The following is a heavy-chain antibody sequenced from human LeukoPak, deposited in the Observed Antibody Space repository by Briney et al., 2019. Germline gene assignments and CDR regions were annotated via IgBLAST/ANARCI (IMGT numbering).Heavy chain of an antibody. J-gene: IGHJ4*02. CDR2: IYTSGST. CDR3: ARDCSSTSYDLGY. V-gene: IGHV4-61*02. CDR1: GGSISSGSYY. D-gene: IGHD2-2*01. Sequence: SETLSLTCTVSGGSISSGSYYWSWIRQPAGKGLEWIGRIYTSGSTNYNPSLKSRVTISVDTSKNQFSLKLSSVTAADTAVYYCARDCSSTSYDLGYWGQGTLVTVSS.